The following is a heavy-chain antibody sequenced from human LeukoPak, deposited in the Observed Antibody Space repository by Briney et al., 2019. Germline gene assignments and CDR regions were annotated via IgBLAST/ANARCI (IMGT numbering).Heavy chain of an antibody. CDR2: IDWDDDK. Sequence: ESGPTLVHPTQTLTLTCTFSGFSLSTRGMRVSWIRQPPAEALEWLALIDWDDDKFYSTSLKTRLTISKDTSKNQVVLTMTNMDPVDTATYYCARIPPSDIIGYGMDVWGKGTTVTVSS. CDR1: GFSLSTRGMR. J-gene: IGHJ6*04. D-gene: IGHD5-12*01. V-gene: IGHV2-70*04. CDR3: ARIPPSDIIGYGMDV.